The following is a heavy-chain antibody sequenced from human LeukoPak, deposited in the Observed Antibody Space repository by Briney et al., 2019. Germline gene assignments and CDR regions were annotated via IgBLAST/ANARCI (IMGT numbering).Heavy chain of an antibody. J-gene: IGHJ4*02. V-gene: IGHV4-31*03. CDR1: GGSISSGDYY. Sequence: PSQTLSLTGTVSGGSISSGDYYWSWIRQHPGKGLEWIGYIYYSGSTYYNPSLKSRVTISIDTSKNQFSLKLSSVTAADTAVYYCAREGCSGGSCYSYYFDYWGQGTLVTVSS. CDR2: IYYSGST. D-gene: IGHD2-15*01. CDR3: AREGCSGGSCYSYYFDY.